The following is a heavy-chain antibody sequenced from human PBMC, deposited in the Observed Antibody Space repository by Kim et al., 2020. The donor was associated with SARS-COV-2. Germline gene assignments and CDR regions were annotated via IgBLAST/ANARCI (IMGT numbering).Heavy chain of an antibody. CDR2: ISWNSGSI. Sequence: GGSLRLSCAASGFTFDDYAMHWVRQAPGKGLEWVSGISWNSGSIGYADSVKGRFTISRDNAKNSLYLQMNSLRAEDTALYYCAKAMYSSSWSPQGAFDIWGQGTMVTVSS. J-gene: IGHJ3*02. D-gene: IGHD6-13*01. V-gene: IGHV3-9*01. CDR1: GFTFDDYA. CDR3: AKAMYSSSWSPQGAFDI.